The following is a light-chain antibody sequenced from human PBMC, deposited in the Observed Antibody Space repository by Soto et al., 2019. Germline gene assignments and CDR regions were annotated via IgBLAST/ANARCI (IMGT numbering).Light chain of an antibody. CDR1: QSISSY. CDR2: AAS. CDR3: QQSYSTPIT. Sequence: DIQMTQSPSSLSASVGDRVTITCRASQSISSYLNWYQQKPGKPPQLLLYAASSLQSGVPSRFSGSGSGTDFTLTFGSLKPEDFATYYCQQSYSTPITFGQGTRLEIK. J-gene: IGKJ5*01. V-gene: IGKV1-39*01.